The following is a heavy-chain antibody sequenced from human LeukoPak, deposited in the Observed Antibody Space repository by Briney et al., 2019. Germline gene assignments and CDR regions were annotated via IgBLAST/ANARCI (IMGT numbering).Heavy chain of an antibody. J-gene: IGHJ4*02. Sequence: GRSLRLSCAASGFTFSSYGMHWVRQAPGKGLEWVAVIWYDGSNKYYADSEKGRFTISRDNSKNTLYLQMNSLRAEDTAVYYCARAGGFLYGDEVGMDYWGQGTLVTVSS. V-gene: IGHV3-33*01. CDR1: GFTFSSYG. CDR2: IWYDGSNK. D-gene: IGHD4-17*01. CDR3: ARAGGFLYGDEVGMDY.